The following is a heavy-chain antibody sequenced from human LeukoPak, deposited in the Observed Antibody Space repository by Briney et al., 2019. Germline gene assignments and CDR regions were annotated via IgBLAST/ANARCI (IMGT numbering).Heavy chain of an antibody. D-gene: IGHD5-18*01. CDR1: GYTFTSYD. V-gene: IGHV1-8*03. CDR2: MNPNSGNT. CDR3: ARSGYSYGSDYFDY. J-gene: IGHJ4*02. Sequence: GASVKVSCKASGYTFTSYDINWVRQATGQGLEWMGWMNPNSGNTGYAQKFQGRVTITRNTSISTAHMELSSLRSEDTAVYYCARSGYSYGSDYFDYWGQGTLVTVSS.